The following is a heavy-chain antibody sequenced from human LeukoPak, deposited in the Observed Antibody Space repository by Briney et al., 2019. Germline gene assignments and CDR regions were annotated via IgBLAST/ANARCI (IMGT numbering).Heavy chain of an antibody. V-gene: IGHV4-59*01. CDR3: ARLRGNYFPDY. CDR1: GGSISSYY. J-gene: IGHJ4*02. Sequence: SETLSLTCTVSGGSISSYYWSWIRQPPGKGLEWIGYIFYTGSTNYNPSLKSRMSISVDTSKNQFSLKLSSVTAADTAVYYCARLRGNYFPDYWGLGALVTVSS. CDR2: IFYTGST. D-gene: IGHD4-11*01.